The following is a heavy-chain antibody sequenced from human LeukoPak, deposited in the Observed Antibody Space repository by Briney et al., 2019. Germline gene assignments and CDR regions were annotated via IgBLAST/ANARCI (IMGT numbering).Heavy chain of an antibody. Sequence: SVKVSCKASGGTFSSYATSWVRQAPGQGLEWMGRIIPIFGTANYAQKFQGRVTITTDESTSTAYMELSSLRSEDTAVYYCASSRAARGYYYDSSGSYYWGQGTLVTVSS. CDR3: ASSRAARGYYYDSSGSYY. CDR2: IIPIFGTA. J-gene: IGHJ4*02. CDR1: GGTFSSYA. D-gene: IGHD3-22*01. V-gene: IGHV1-69*05.